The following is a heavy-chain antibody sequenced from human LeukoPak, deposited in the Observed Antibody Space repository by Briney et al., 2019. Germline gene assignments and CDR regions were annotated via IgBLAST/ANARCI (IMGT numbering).Heavy chain of an antibody. CDR1: GFTFTNYW. V-gene: IGHV3-74*01. CDR3: ARMGDMALDY. Sequence: GGSLRLSCVASGFTFTNYWMDWVRQAPGKGLVWVSAVKSDGSSTFYADSVKGRFTISRDNAKNTLFLQMNSLRADDTAVYYCARMGDMALDYWGQGTLVTVSS. D-gene: IGHD5-24*01. CDR2: VKSDGSST. J-gene: IGHJ4*02.